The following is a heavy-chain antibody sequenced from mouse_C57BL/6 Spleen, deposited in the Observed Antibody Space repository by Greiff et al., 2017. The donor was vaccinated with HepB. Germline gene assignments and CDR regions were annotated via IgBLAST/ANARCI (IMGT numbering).Heavy chain of an antibody. CDR2: IDPEDGET. CDR1: GFNIKDYY. Sequence: VQLKESGAELVKPGASVKLSCTASGFNIKDYYMHWVKQRTEQGLEWIGRIDPEDGETKYAPKFQGKATITADTSSNTAYLQLSSLTSEDTAVYYCARSPYGSSYNWYFDVWGTGTTVTVSS. D-gene: IGHD1-1*01. J-gene: IGHJ1*03. CDR3: ARSPYGSSYNWYFDV. V-gene: IGHV14-2*01.